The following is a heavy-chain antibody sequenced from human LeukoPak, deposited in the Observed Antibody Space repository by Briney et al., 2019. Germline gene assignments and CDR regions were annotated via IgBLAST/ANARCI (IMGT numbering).Heavy chain of an antibody. Sequence: GGSLRLSCAASGFTFSSYGMHWVRQAPGKGLEWVAVIWYDGSNKYYADSVKGRFTISRDNSKNTLYLQMNSLRAEDTVVYYCARDTEDTAMTIDYWGQGTLVTVSS. D-gene: IGHD5-18*01. CDR3: ARDTEDTAMTIDY. V-gene: IGHV3-33*01. CDR1: GFTFSSYG. J-gene: IGHJ4*02. CDR2: IWYDGSNK.